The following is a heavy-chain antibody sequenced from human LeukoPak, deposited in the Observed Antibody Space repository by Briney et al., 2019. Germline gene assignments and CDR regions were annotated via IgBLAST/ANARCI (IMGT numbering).Heavy chain of an antibody. V-gene: IGHV3-21*01. J-gene: IGHJ4*02. CDR2: ISSSSSYI. CDR3: ARDPIVGASSFDY. CDR1: GFTFSSYS. D-gene: IGHD1-26*01. Sequence: GGSLRLSCAASGFTFSSYSMNWVRQAPGKGLEWVSSISSSSSYIYYADSVKGRFTISRDNANNSMYLQMNSLRAEDTAVYYCARDPIVGASSFDYWGQGTLVTVSS.